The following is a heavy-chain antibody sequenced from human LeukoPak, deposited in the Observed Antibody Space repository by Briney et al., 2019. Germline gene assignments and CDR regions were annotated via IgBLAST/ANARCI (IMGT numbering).Heavy chain of an antibody. J-gene: IGHJ6*02. Sequence: ASVKVSCKASGYTFTSYGLNWVRQAPGQGLEWMGWISVYNGNTNYVQKLQGRVTMTKDTSTSTAYMELRSLRSDDTAVYYCARLYYYGMDAWGQGTTVTVSS. CDR3: ARLYYYGMDA. V-gene: IGHV1-18*01. CDR2: ISVYNGNT. CDR1: GYTFTSYG.